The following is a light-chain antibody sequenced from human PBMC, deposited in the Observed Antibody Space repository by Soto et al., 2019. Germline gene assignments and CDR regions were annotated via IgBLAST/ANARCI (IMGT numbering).Light chain of an antibody. Sequence: EIVLTQSPGTLSLSPGERATLSCRASQSVSSSYLAWYQQKPGQPPRLLIYGASSRATGIPDRFSCSGSGTDFTLTISRLEPEDFEMYFCQWYGRSPRTFGQGTKVEIK. J-gene: IGKJ1*01. CDR2: GAS. V-gene: IGKV3-20*01. CDR1: QSVSSSY. CDR3: QWYGRSPRT.